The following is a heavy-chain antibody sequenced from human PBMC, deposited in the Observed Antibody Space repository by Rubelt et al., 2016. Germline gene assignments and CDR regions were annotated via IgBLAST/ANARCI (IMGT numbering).Heavy chain of an antibody. Sequence: APGKGLEWMGGFDPEDGETIYAQKFQGRVTMTTDTSTSTAYMELRSLRSDDTAVYYCARDQEIGHIRQWPREEFDYWGQGTLVTVSS. V-gene: IGHV1-24*01. D-gene: IGHD6-19*01. CDR3: ARDQEIGHIRQWPREEFDY. J-gene: IGHJ4*02. CDR2: FDPEDGET.